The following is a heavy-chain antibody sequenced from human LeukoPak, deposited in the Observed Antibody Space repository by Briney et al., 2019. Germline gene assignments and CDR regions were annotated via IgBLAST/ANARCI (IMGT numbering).Heavy chain of an antibody. Sequence: GGSLRLSCAASGFTVSSNYMTWVRQAPGMGLEWVSVIYSGGSTYYADSVKGRFTISRHNSKDTLYLQMNSLRAEDTAVYYCATFPTGYDAFDIWGQGTMVTVSS. D-gene: IGHD3-9*01. CDR3: ATFPTGYDAFDI. J-gene: IGHJ3*02. CDR2: IYSGGST. CDR1: GFTVSSNY. V-gene: IGHV3-53*04.